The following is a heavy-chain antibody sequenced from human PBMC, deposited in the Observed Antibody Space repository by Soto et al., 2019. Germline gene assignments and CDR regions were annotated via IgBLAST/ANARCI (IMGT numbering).Heavy chain of an antibody. V-gene: IGHV4-4*02. CDR1: GDSISSSNW. D-gene: IGHD3-3*01. CDR3: ARGRSEWLHYYCYYYGMDV. CDR2: IYHSGIT. Sequence: SETLSLTCAVSGDSISSSNWWSWVRQPPGKGLEWIGEIYHSGITNYNPSLKSRVTISVDTSKSQFSLKLSSVTAADTAVYYCARGRSEWLHYYCYYYGMDVWGQGTTVTVSS. J-gene: IGHJ6*02.